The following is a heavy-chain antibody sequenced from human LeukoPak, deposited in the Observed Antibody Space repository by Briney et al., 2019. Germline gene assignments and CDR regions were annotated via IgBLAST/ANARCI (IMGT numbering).Heavy chain of an antibody. CDR3: ARCGGRYFDY. CDR2: VYYSGST. J-gene: IGHJ4*02. V-gene: IGHV4-61*01. D-gene: IGHD2-21*01. Sequence: SETLSLTCTVSSGSVSSGNHYWSWIRQPPGKGLEWIGYVYYSGSTNYNPSLKSRVTISVDTSKNQFSLKLSSVTAADTAVYYCARCGGRYFDYWGQGTLVTVSS. CDR1: SGSVSSGNHY.